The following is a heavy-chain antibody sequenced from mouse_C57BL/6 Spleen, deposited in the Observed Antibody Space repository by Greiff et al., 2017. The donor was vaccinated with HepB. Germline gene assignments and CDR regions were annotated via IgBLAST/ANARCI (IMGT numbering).Heavy chain of an antibody. CDR3: ARASHYYGSSSNFDY. Sequence: EVQLQQSGPELVKPGASVKISCKASGYTFTDYYMNWVKQSHGKSLEWIGDINPNNGGTSYNQKFKGKATLTVDKSSSTAYMELRSLTSEDSAVYYCARASHYYGSSSNFDYWGQGTTLTVSS. CDR2: INPNNGGT. CDR1: GYTFTDYY. V-gene: IGHV1-26*01. J-gene: IGHJ2*01. D-gene: IGHD1-1*01.